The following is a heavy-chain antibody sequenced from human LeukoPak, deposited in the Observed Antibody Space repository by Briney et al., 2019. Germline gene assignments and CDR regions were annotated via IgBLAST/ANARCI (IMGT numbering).Heavy chain of an antibody. CDR3: ARAHSRGWGWLQSDTFDI. CDR1: GGSISSSSYY. J-gene: IGHJ3*02. D-gene: IGHD5-24*01. V-gene: IGHV4-39*07. CDR2: IYYSGST. Sequence: SETLSLTCTVSGGSISSSSYYWGWIRQPPGKGLEWIGSIYYSGSTYYNPSLKSRVTISVDTSKNQFSLKLSSVTAADTAVYYCARAHSRGWGWLQSDTFDIWGQGTMVTVSS.